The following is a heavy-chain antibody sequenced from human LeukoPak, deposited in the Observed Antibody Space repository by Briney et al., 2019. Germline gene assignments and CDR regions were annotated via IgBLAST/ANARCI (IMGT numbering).Heavy chain of an antibody. Sequence: GGSLRLSCAASGFTFSGSAMHWVRQASGKGLEWVGRIRSKANSYATAYAASVKGRFTISRDDSKNTAYLQMNSLRAEDTAVYYCARDQYDYVWGSYRYSYYLDYWGQGTLVTVSS. CDR1: GFTFSGSA. CDR3: ARDQYDYVWGSYRYSYYLDY. CDR2: IRSKANSYAT. D-gene: IGHD3-16*02. V-gene: IGHV3-73*01. J-gene: IGHJ4*02.